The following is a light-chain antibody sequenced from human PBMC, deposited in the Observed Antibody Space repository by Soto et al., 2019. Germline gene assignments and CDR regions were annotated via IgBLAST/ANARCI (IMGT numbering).Light chain of an antibody. CDR3: SSYSSSSTLFV. V-gene: IGLV2-14*01. CDR1: SSDVGAYKY. J-gene: IGLJ1*01. Sequence: QSVLTQPASVSGSPGQSITISCTGTSSDVGAYKYVSWYQQHPGKAPKVMIYEVSNRPSGVSNRFSGSKSGHTASLTISGLQAEDEADYFCSSYSSSSTLFVFGTGTKVTVL. CDR2: EVS.